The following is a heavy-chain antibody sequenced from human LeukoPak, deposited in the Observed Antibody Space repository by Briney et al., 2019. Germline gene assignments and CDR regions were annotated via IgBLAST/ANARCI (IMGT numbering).Heavy chain of an antibody. Sequence: PGGSLGLSCAASGLTFSSYPMHWVRQAPGKGLEWVALIWSDGSNKYYADSVKGRFSISRDNSKNTLSLQMNSLRAEDTAVYYCARGASSDAFDIWGQGTMVSVSS. CDR1: GLTFSSYP. CDR3: ARGASSDAFDI. V-gene: IGHV3-33*08. CDR2: IWSDGSNK. D-gene: IGHD2-2*01. J-gene: IGHJ3*02.